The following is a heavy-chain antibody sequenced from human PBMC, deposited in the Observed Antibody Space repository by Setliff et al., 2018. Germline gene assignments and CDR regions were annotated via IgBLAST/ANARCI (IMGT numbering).Heavy chain of an antibody. J-gene: IGHJ1*01. CDR1: GGSFQGYY. V-gene: IGHV4-34*01. CDR3: AKAKGHLGYYRLVLNYFRH. CDR2: INPSGDT. Sequence: PSETLSLTCAVYGGSFQGYYWSWIRQSPERGLEWIGEINPSGDTNYNPSLESRVTMSIDPSKNQFSLTLTSVRAADTAVYFCAKAKGHLGYYRLVLNYFRHWGQGTPVTVSS. D-gene: IGHD3-22*01.